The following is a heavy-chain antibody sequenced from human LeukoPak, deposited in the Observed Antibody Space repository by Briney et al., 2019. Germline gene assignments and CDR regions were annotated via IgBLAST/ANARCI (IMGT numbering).Heavy chain of an antibody. CDR1: GYSFTNYW. CDR2: IYPGDSDT. J-gene: IGHJ4*02. V-gene: IGHV5-51*01. CDR3: ARPYGSGSYYNLYYFDY. D-gene: IGHD3-10*01. Sequence: GGSLKISCKGSGYSFTNYWIGWVRQMPGKGLEWMGIIYPGDSDTRYSPSFQGQVTISADKSISTAYLQWSSLKASDTAMYYCARPYGSGSYYNLYYFDYWGQGTLVTVSS.